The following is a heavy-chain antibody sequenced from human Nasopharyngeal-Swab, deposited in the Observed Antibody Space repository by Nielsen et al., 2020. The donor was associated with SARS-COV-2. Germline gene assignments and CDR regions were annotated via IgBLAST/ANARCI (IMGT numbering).Heavy chain of an antibody. D-gene: IGHD2/OR15-2a*01. CDR3: ARWNNRGAGGTYEMDV. CDR2: ISHDGRGN. J-gene: IGHJ6*02. V-gene: IGHV3-30*03. CDR1: GFTFSSFG. Sequence: GESLKISCAASGFTFSSFGMHWVRQAPGKGLEWVAVISHDGRGNVYADSVKSRFTISRDNSTLYLQMDSLRAEDTAVYYCARWNNRGAGGTYEMDVWGQGTTVTVS.